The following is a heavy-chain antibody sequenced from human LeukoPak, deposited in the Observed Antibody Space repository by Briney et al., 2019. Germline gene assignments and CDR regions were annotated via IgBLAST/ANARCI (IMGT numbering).Heavy chain of an antibody. J-gene: IGHJ5*02. CDR2: VSYDGSNE. V-gene: IGHV3-30-3*02. Sequence: QSGGSLRLSCAASGFTFSSYAMHWVRQTPGKGLEWVAIVSYDGSNEYYADSVKGRFTISRDNSKNTLDLQMNSLRVEDTAVYYCAKEEARWEWFDPWGQGTLVTVSS. CDR1: GFTFSSYA. CDR3: AKEEARWEWFDP. D-gene: IGHD1-26*01.